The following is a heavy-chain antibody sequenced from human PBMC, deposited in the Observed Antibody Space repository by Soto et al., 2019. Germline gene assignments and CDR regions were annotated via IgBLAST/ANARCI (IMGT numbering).Heavy chain of an antibody. CDR3: AYRGGYCSGGSCYRLDY. D-gene: IGHD2-15*01. Sequence: QVQLVQSGAEVKKPGSSVKVSCKASGGTFSSYAISWVRQAPGQGLEWMGGIIPIFGTANYAQKFQGRVTITADEATSTACMELSSLRSEDTAVYYCAYRGGYCSGGSCYRLDYWGQGTLVTVSS. J-gene: IGHJ4*02. V-gene: IGHV1-69*01. CDR1: GGTFSSYA. CDR2: IIPIFGTA.